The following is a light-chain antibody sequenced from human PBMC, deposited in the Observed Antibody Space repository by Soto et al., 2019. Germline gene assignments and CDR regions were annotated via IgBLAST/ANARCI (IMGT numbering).Light chain of an antibody. Sequence: EIVLTQSPGALSLSPGERATLSCRASQSVSSSYLAWYQQKPGQAPRLLIYGASSWATGIPDRFSGSGSGTDFTLTISRLEPEDFAVYYCQQYGSSRGTFGQGTKV. V-gene: IGKV3-20*01. CDR1: QSVSSSY. CDR2: GAS. J-gene: IGKJ1*01. CDR3: QQYGSSRGT.